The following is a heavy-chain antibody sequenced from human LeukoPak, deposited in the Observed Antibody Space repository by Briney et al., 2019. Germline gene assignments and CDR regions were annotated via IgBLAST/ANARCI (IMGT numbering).Heavy chain of an antibody. CDR3: TQEFIAVAGTDY. CDR1: GFTFSGSA. CDR2: IRSKANSYAT. Sequence: GGSLRLSCAASGFTFSGSAMHWVRQASGKGLERVGRIRSKANSYATAYAASVKGRFTISRDDSKNTAYLQMNSLKTEDTAVYYCTQEFIAVAGTDYWGQGTLVTVSS. V-gene: IGHV3-73*01. D-gene: IGHD6-19*01. J-gene: IGHJ4*02.